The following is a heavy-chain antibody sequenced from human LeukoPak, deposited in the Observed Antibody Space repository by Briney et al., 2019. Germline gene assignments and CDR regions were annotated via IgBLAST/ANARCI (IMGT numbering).Heavy chain of an antibody. CDR3: AKADGGGYSAFDI. J-gene: IGHJ3*02. Sequence: GGSLRLSCAASGFTFDDYAMHWVRQAPGKGLEWVSGISWNSGSIGYADSVKGRFTISRDNAKNSLYLQMNSLRAEDTALYYCAKADGGGYSAFDIWGQGTMVTVSS. D-gene: IGHD3-22*01. V-gene: IGHV3-9*01. CDR1: GFTFDDYA. CDR2: ISWNSGSI.